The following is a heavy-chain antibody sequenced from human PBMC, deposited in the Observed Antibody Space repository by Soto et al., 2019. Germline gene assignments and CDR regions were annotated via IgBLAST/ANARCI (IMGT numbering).Heavy chain of an antibody. CDR1: GYTLTSYG. CDR3: ARELYYYYYGMDV. CDR2: ISAYNGNT. V-gene: IGHV1-18*01. J-gene: IGHJ6*02. Sequence: GASVKVSCKASGYTLTSYGISWVRQAPGQGLEWMGWISAYNGNTNYAQKLQGRVTMTTDTSTSTAYMELRSLRSDDTAVYYCARELYYYYYGMDVWGQGTTVTVSS.